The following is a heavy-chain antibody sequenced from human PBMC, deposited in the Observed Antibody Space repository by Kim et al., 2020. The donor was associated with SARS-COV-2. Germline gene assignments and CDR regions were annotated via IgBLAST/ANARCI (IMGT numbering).Heavy chain of an antibody. CDR1: GGSISSSSYY. D-gene: IGHD6-13*01. Sequence: SETLSLTCTVSGGSISSSSYYWGWIRQPPGKGLEWIGSIDYSGSTYYNPSLKSRVTISVDTSTNQFARKLSAVTAEDTAVYYCARHTSRYSSNPYYFDYWGQGTLVNVSS. V-gene: IGHV4-39*01. CDR2: IDYSGST. J-gene: IGHJ4*02. CDR3: ARHTSRYSSNPYYFDY.